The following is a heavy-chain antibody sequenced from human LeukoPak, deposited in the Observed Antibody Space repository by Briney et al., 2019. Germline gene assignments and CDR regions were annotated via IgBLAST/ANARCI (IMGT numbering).Heavy chain of an antibody. CDR3: ARSGEFGAFDI. D-gene: IGHD3-10*01. CDR2: INSDGSST. Sequence: GGSLRLSCAASGFTFSSYWMHWVRQAPGKGLVWVSRINSDGSSTSYADSVKGRFTISRDNAKNTLYLQMNSLRAEDTAVYYCARSGEFGAFDIWGQGTMDTVSS. V-gene: IGHV3-74*01. J-gene: IGHJ3*02. CDR1: GFTFSSYW.